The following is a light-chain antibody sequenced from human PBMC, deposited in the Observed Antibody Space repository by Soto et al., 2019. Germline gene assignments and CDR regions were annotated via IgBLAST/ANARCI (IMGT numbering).Light chain of an antibody. V-gene: IGKV3-11*01. CDR2: EAS. CDR3: QQRSNLVT. CDR1: QSVGNY. Sequence: EIVLTQSPATLSLSPGETATLSSRASQSVGNYLAWYQRKPGQAPRLLIYEASKRATVIPARFSGSGSGTDFTLTISGLGPEDFAVYYCQQRSNLVTFGGGTEVEIK. J-gene: IGKJ4*01.